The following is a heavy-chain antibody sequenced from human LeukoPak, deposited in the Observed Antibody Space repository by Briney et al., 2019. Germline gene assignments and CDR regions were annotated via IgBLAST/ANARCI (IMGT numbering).Heavy chain of an antibody. CDR3: AKLLTELLPCMDV. V-gene: IGHV3-30*18. J-gene: IGHJ6*02. CDR2: ISYDGSNK. D-gene: IGHD2-15*01. CDR1: GFTFSSYG. Sequence: GGSLRLSCAASGFTFSSYGMHWVRQAPGKGLEWVAVISYDGSNKYYADSVKGRFTISRDNSKNTLYLQMNSLRAEDTAVYYCAKLLTELLPCMDVWGQGTTVTVSS.